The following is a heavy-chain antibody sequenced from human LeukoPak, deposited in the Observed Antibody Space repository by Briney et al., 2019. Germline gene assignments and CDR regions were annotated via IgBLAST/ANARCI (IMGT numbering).Heavy chain of an antibody. V-gene: IGHV3-11*01. D-gene: IGHD3-9*01. CDR1: GFTFSDYY. CDR2: ISSGGTTI. CDR3: ARRGHYDVLPGFHVDY. Sequence: GGSLRLSCAASGFTFSDYYMSWIRQAPGKGLEWVSYISSGGTTIYYADSVKGRFTISRDNAKNSLYLQMNSLRAEDTAVYYCARRGHYDVLPGFHVDYWGQGILVTVSS. J-gene: IGHJ4*02.